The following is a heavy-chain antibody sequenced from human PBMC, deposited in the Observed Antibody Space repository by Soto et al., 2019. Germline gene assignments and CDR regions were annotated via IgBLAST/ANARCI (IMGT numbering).Heavy chain of an antibody. CDR1: GFSLSTSGVG. CDR3: AYRRSRSDLDY. CDR2: IYWDDDK. D-gene: IGHD6-6*01. Sequence: QITLKESGPTLVKLTQTLTLTCTFSGFSLSTSGVGVGWIRQPPGKALEWLALIYWDDDKRYRPSLKSRLTITKDTSKNQVVLTLTNMDPVDTATYYCAYRRSRSDLDYWGQGTLVTVSS. J-gene: IGHJ4*02. V-gene: IGHV2-5*02.